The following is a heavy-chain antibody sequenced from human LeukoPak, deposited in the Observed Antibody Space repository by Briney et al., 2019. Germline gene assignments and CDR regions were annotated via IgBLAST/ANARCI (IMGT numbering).Heavy chain of an antibody. D-gene: IGHD3-10*01. CDR1: GYTFTSYD. V-gene: IGHV1-69*13. CDR2: IIPIFGTA. CDR3: ARDPGGCYGSGSSHYYYYMDV. J-gene: IGHJ6*03. Sequence: ASVKVSCKASGYTFTSYDINWVRQAPGQGLEWMGGIIPIFGTANYAQKFQGRVTITADESTSTAYMELSSLRSEGTAVYYCARDPGGCYGSGSSHYYYYMDVWGKGTTVTISS.